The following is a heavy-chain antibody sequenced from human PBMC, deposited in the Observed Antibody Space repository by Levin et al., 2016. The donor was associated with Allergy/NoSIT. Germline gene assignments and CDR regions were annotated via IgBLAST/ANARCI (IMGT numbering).Heavy chain of an antibody. D-gene: IGHD6-13*01. Sequence: VRQAPGKGLEWVSSISSSSSYIYYADSVKGRFTISRDNSKNTLYLQMNSLRAEDTAVYYYAKDRGYSSSCMDVWGQGTTVTVSS. V-gene: IGHV3-21*01. J-gene: IGHJ6*02. CDR3: AKDRGYSSSCMDV. CDR2: ISSSSSYI.